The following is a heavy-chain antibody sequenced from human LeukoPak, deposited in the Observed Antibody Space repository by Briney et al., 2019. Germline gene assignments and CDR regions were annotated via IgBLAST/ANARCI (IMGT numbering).Heavy chain of an antibody. V-gene: IGHV3-48*03. Sequence: GGSLRLSCAASGFTFSSYEMNWVRQAPGKGLEGVSYISSSGSTIYYADSVKGRFTISRDNAKNSLYLQMNSLRAEDTAVYYCARDRTMVPLFDPWGQGTLVTVSS. J-gene: IGHJ5*02. CDR1: GFTFSSYE. CDR3: ARDRTMVPLFDP. CDR2: ISSSGSTI. D-gene: IGHD3-10*01.